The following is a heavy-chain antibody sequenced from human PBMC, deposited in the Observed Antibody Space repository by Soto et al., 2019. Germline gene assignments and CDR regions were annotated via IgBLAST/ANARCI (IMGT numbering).Heavy chain of an antibody. CDR2: IKQDGSEK. CDR3: ARDRRNNYDILTGYYTDY. V-gene: IGHV3-7*03. CDR1: GFTFSSYW. J-gene: IGHJ4*02. Sequence: EVQLVESGGGLVQPGGSLRLSCAASGFTFSSYWMSWVRQAPGKGLEWVANIKQDGSEKYYVDSVKGRFTISRDNAKNSLYLQMNSLRAEDTAVYYCARDRRNNYDILTGYYTDYWGQGTLVTVSS. D-gene: IGHD3-9*01.